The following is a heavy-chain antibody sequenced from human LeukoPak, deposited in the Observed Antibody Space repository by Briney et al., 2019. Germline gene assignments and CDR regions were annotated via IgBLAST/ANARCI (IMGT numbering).Heavy chain of an antibody. CDR1: GFTFSSYA. CDR3: AKGYYDYVWGSYYFDY. J-gene: IGHJ4*02. CDR2: ISGSGGST. Sequence: GGSLRLSCAASGFTFSSYAMSWVRQAPGKGLERVSAISGSGGSTYYADSVKGRFTISRDNSRDTLYLQMNSLRAEDTAVYYCAKGYYDYVWGSYYFDYWGQGTLVTVSS. V-gene: IGHV3-23*01. D-gene: IGHD3-16*01.